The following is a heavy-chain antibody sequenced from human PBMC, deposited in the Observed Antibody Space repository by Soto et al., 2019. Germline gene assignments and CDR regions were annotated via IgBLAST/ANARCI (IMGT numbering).Heavy chain of an antibody. D-gene: IGHD6-13*01. CDR3: ARDQGVAAAGITWFDP. CDR2: IHSSGST. Sequence: ETLSLTCTVSGASMNSYHWSWIRQPAGKGLEWIGHIHSSGSTNYNPSLKSRVTMSVDTSKNQLSLRLMSLTAADTAVYYCARDQGVAAAGITWFDPWGQGSLVTVSS. CDR1: GASMNSYH. J-gene: IGHJ5*02. V-gene: IGHV4-4*07.